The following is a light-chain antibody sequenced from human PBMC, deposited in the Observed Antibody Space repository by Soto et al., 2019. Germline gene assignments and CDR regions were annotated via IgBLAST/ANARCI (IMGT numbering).Light chain of an antibody. V-gene: IGKV3-15*01. CDR3: QQYNEWPLT. CDR2: GAF. J-gene: IGKJ4*01. Sequence: EIVLTHSPATLSVSPGERATLACRARQSVSSNLAWFQQKPGQAPRLLIYGAFTRATGIPARFSGSESGTDFTLTINSLQSEDFAVYYCQQYNEWPLTFGGGTKVDIK. CDR1: QSVSSN.